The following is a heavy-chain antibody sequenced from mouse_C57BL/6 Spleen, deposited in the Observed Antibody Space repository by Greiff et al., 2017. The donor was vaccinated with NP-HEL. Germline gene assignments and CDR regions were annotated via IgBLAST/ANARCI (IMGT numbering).Heavy chain of an antibody. J-gene: IGHJ1*03. CDR1: GFSLTSYG. Sequence: QVQLKESGPGLVQPSQSLSITCTVSGFSLTSYGVHWVRQSPGKGLEWLGVIWSGGSTDYNAAFISRLSISKDNSKSQVFFKMNSLQADDTAIYYCARNEGLGRGWYFDVWGTGTTVTVSS. D-gene: IGHD4-1*01. CDR3: ARNEGLGRGWYFDV. CDR2: IWSGGST. V-gene: IGHV2-2*01.